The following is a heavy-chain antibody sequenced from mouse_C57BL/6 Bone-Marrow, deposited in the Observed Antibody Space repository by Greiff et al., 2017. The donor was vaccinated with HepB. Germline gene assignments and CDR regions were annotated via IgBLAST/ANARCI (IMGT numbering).Heavy chain of an antibody. D-gene: IGHD1-1*01. CDR2: ISSGGSYT. J-gene: IGHJ1*03. Sequence: EVKLMVSGGDLVKPGGSLKLSCAASGFTFSSYGMSWVRQTPDKRLEWVATISSGGSYTYYPDSVKGRFTISRDNAKNTLYLQMSSLKSEDTAMYYCASPIYYYGSSYLYWYFDVWGTGTTVTVSS. CDR1: GFTFSSYG. V-gene: IGHV5-6*01. CDR3: ASPIYYYGSSYLYWYFDV.